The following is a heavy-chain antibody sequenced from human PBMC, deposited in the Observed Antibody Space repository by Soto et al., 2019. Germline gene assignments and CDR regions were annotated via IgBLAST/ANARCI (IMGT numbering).Heavy chain of an antibody. CDR3: AKAYRPLNWNYEDYYYGMDV. D-gene: IGHD1-7*01. CDR2: ISYDGSNK. Sequence: GGSLRLSCAASGFTFSSYGMHWVRQAPGKGLEWVAVISYDGSNKYYADSVKGRFTISRDNSKNTLYLQMNSLRAEDTAVYYCAKAYRPLNWNYEDYYYGMDVWGQGTTVTVSS. J-gene: IGHJ6*02. V-gene: IGHV3-30*18. CDR1: GFTFSSYG.